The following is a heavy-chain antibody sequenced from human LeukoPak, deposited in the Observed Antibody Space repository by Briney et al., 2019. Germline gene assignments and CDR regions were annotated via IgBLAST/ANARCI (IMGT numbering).Heavy chain of an antibody. J-gene: IGHJ4*02. CDR3: ARSSYDFLTGSPLLNSFDY. Sequence: ASVKVSCKASGYTFTRYALHWVRQAPRQRLEWMGWVNAGNGKTKYSQKFQGRVTITRDTSASAAYMELNSLRSEDTAVYYCARSSYDFLTGSPLLNSFDYWGQGTLVIVSS. D-gene: IGHD3-9*01. CDR2: VNAGNGKT. CDR1: GYTFTRYA. V-gene: IGHV1-3*01.